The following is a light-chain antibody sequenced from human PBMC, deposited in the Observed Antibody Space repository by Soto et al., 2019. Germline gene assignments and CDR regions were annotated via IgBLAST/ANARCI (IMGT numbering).Light chain of an antibody. Sequence: DIQMTQSPSTLSASVGDRVTITCWASQSISSWLAWYQQKPGTAPKLLIYKASSLQSGVPSRFSGSGSGTEFNLTISSLQPDDFATYYCQQYSSYPYTFGQGTKLEIK. CDR3: QQYSSYPYT. V-gene: IGKV1-5*03. CDR1: QSISSW. J-gene: IGKJ2*01. CDR2: KAS.